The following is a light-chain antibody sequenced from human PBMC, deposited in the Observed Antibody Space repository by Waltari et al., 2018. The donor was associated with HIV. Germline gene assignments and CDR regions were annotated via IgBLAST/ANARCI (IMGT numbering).Light chain of an antibody. J-gene: IGLJ3*02. CDR1: TSHTGIKT. Sequence: QSVVTQPPPVSGTPGQTVTISCSGCTSHTGIKTLNWYQHIPATPPKRLIYGNYQRPSGVPDRFSASKSGTSASLAISGLQSEDEADYYCASWDASLNGWVFGGGTKLTVL. CDR3: ASWDASLNGWV. CDR2: GNY. V-gene: IGLV1-44*01.